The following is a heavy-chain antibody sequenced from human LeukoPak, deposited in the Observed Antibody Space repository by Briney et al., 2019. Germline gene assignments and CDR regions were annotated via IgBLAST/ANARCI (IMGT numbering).Heavy chain of an antibody. J-gene: IGHJ1*01. Sequence: PGGSLRLSCAASGFTFSSYSMNWVRQAPGKGLEWVSSISSSSSYIYYADSVKGRFTISRDNAKDSLYLQINSLRAEDTAVYYCARGPDIVVVVAATAEYFQHWGQGTLVTVSS. D-gene: IGHD2-15*01. CDR3: ARGPDIVVVVAATAEYFQH. CDR2: ISSSSSYI. CDR1: GFTFSSYS. V-gene: IGHV3-21*01.